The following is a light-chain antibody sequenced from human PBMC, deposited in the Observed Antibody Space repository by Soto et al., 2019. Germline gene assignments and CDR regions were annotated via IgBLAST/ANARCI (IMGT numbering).Light chain of an antibody. J-gene: IGLJ1*01. CDR3: SSYAGSNNYV. CDR2: EVS. V-gene: IGLV2-8*01. Sequence: QSALTQPPSASGSPGQSVTISCTGTSSDVGGYNYVSWYQQHPGKAPKLMIYEVSKRPSGVPDRFSGSKSGNTASLTVSGLQAEGEAYYYCSSYAGSNNYVFGTGTKLTVL. CDR1: SSDVGGYNY.